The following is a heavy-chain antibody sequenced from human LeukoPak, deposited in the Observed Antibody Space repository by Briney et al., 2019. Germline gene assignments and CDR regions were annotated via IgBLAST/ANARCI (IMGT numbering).Heavy chain of an antibody. V-gene: IGHV2-5*02. CDR3: VRGSLEGGFDY. D-gene: IGHD3-16*01. CDR2: ICWDDDK. J-gene: IGHJ4*02. Sequence: ESGPTLVNPTQTLTLTCTFSGFSINTNRVCVGWIRQPPGKALEWLTLICWDDDKRYSPSLKTSPTITQDTSKNQVVLTVTNVDPVDTATYYCVRGSLEGGFDYWGQGIMVIVSS. CDR1: GFSINTNRVC.